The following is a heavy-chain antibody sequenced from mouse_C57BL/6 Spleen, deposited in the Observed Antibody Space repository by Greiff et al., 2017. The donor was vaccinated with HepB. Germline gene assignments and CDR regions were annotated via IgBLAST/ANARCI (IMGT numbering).Heavy chain of an antibody. V-gene: IGHV2-9-1*01. J-gene: IGHJ1*03. D-gene: IGHD1-1*01. CDR3: ARYYYGKSHRYFDV. CDR2: IWTGGGT. CDR1: GFSLTSYA. Sequence: VQLQQSGPGLVAPSQSLSITCTVSGFSLTSYAISWVRQPPGKGLEWLGVIWTGGGTNYNSALKSRLSISKDNSKSQVFLKMNSLQTDDTARYYCARYYYGKSHRYFDVWGTGTTVTVSS.